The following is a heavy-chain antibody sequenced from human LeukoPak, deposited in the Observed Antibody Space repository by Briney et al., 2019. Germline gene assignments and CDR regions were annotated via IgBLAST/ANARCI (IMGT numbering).Heavy chain of an antibody. Sequence: GGSLRLSCAASGFTVSSNYMSWVRQAPGKGLEWVSLLYSGGNTYYADSAKSRFTISRDNSKNTLYLQMNSLRAEDTAVYYCATSYCSGGSCYPQYFQHWGQGTLVTVSS. CDR3: ATSYCSGGSCYPQYFQH. V-gene: IGHV3-66*02. J-gene: IGHJ1*01. CDR2: LYSGGNT. D-gene: IGHD2-15*01. CDR1: GFTVSSNY.